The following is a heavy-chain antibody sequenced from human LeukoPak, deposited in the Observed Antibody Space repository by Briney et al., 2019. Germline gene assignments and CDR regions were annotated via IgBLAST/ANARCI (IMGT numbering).Heavy chain of an antibody. V-gene: IGHV3-7*01. J-gene: IGHJ4*02. D-gene: IGHD1-26*01. CDR1: GFSVSFNY. Sequence: PGGSLRLSCAASGFSVSFNYMTWVRQAPGKGLEWVANIKQDGGEKYYVDSVKGRFTISRDNAKNSLFLQMNSLRVEDTAVYYCARLGGSYYTYWGQGTLVTVSS. CDR2: IKQDGGEK. CDR3: ARLGGSYYTY.